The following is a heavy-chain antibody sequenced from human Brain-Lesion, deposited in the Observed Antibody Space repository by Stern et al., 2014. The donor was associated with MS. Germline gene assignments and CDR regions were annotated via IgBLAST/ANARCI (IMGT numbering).Heavy chain of an antibody. CDR2: INPKRGGT. J-gene: IGHJ4*02. Sequence: QLVQSGAEVKKPGASVKVSCKASGYTFTGYYMHWVRQAPGQGLEGVGWINPKRGGTNYAQKFQGWVTMTRDTSINTAYMELSRLRSDDTAVYYCATYYYDSTGYNDFWGQGTLVTVSS. D-gene: IGHD3-22*01. CDR3: ATYYYDSTGYNDF. CDR1: GYTFTGYY. V-gene: IGHV1-2*04.